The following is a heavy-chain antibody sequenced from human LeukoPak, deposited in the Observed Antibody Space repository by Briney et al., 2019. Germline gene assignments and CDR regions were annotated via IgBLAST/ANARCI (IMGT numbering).Heavy chain of an antibody. J-gene: IGHJ6*03. D-gene: IGHD5-12*01. Sequence: GGSLRLSCAASGFRFGSYAMHWVRQAPGKGLEWVAAISFDGSNKYNPDSVKGRFTISRDNSKNTLFLQMISLKIEDTAVYYCAREGDLVATIGGRHYYYYMDLWGKGTTVTVSS. CDR3: AREGDLVATIGGRHYYYYMDL. CDR1: GFRFGSYA. V-gene: IGHV3-30-3*01. CDR2: ISFDGSNK.